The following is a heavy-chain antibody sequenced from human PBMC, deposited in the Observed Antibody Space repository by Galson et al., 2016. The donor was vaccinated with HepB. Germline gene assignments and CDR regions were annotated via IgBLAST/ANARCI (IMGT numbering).Heavy chain of an antibody. J-gene: IGHJ6*04. V-gene: IGHV3-74*01. CDR3: VRGGRFGEPRYGKDV. D-gene: IGHD3-10*01. Sequence: SLRLSCAASGFTFSFYWMHWVRQAPGKGLVWVSRINSDGSTTNYVDSVKGRFTITSDNAKNMVYLQTNSLSANDTAGFYLVRGGRFGEPRYGKDVGGEGTTVIVSS. CDR2: INSDGSTT. CDR1: GFTFSFYW.